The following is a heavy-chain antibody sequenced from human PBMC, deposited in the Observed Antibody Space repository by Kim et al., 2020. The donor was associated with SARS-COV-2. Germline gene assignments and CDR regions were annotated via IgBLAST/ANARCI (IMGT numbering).Heavy chain of an antibody. J-gene: IGHJ4*02. CDR3: ARESRLRKKFDY. D-gene: IGHD4-17*01. V-gene: IGHV4-34*01. Sequence: NYNPSHKSRVTISVDTSKNQFSLKLSSVTAADTAVYYCARESRLRKKFDYWGQGTLVTVSS.